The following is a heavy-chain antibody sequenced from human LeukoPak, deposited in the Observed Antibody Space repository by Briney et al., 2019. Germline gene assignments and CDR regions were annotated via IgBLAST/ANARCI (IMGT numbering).Heavy chain of an antibody. CDR3: VRGCSSTSCYPFDC. V-gene: IGHV3-23*01. J-gene: IGHJ4*02. CDR2: ISGSGGST. D-gene: IGHD2-2*01. Sequence: GGSLRLSCAASGFTFSSYAMSWVRQAPGKGLEWVPAISGSGGSTYYADSVKGRFTISRDNARNTLYMQMNSLRAEDTAVYYCVRGCSSTSCYPFDCWGQGTLVTVSS. CDR1: GFTFSSYA.